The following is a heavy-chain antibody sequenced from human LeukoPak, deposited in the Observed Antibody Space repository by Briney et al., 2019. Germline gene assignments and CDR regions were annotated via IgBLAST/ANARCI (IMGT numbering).Heavy chain of an antibody. V-gene: IGHV5-51*01. Sequence: GGSLQISCKGSGYSFTSYWIGGVRQLPGKGLEWMGIIYPGDSDTRYSPSFQGQVTISADKSISTAYLQWSSLKASDTAMYYCARHPRIQLWSNFDYWGQGTLVTVSS. D-gene: IGHD5-18*01. J-gene: IGHJ4*02. CDR1: GYSFTSYW. CDR2: IYPGDSDT. CDR3: ARHPRIQLWSNFDY.